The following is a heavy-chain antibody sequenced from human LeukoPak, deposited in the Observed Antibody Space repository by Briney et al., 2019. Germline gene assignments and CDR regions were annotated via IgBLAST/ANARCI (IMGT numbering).Heavy chain of an antibody. Sequence: GESLQISCKGSGYSFTSYWIGWVRQMPGKGLEWMGIIYPGDSDTRYSPSFQGQVTISADKSISTAYLQWSSLKASDTAMYYCARQISSSVSGFDYWGQGTLVTVSS. J-gene: IGHJ4*02. D-gene: IGHD6-25*01. V-gene: IGHV5-51*01. CDR3: ARQISSSVSGFDY. CDR2: IYPGDSDT. CDR1: GYSFTSYW.